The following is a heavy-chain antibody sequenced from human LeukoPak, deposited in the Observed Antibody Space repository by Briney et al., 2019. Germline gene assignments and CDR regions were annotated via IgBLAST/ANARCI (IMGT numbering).Heavy chain of an antibody. D-gene: IGHD2-21*01. CDR3: AGRYCSGDYCPGY. CDR1: GFTFSSYW. J-gene: IGHJ4*02. Sequence: GGSLRLSCAASGFTFSSYWMNWVRQAPGKRPEWVANIKPDGSGKYYVDSVKGRFTISRDNAQNSVHLQMNSLRAEDTAVYYCAGRYCSGDYCPGYWGQGTLVTVSS. CDR2: IKPDGSGK. V-gene: IGHV3-7*01.